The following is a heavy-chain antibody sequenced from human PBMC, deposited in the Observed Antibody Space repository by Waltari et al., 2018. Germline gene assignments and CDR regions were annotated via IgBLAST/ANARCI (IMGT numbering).Heavy chain of an antibody. CDR1: GGTFSSYA. CDR3: ARGGAPVWFDP. V-gene: IGHV1-69*05. D-gene: IGHD1-26*01. CDR2: IIPMFCTA. J-gene: IGHJ5*02. Sequence: QVQLVQSGAEVKKPGSSVKVSCKASGGTFSSYAISWVRQAPGQGLEGMGGIIPMFCTANYAKKFQGRVTITTNESTSTAYMGLSSLGSDDTAVYYGARGGAPVWFDPWGQGTLVTVSS.